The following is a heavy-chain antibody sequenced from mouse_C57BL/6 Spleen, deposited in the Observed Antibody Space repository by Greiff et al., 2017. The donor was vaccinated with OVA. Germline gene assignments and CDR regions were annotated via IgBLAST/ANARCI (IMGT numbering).Heavy chain of an antibody. CDR3: ARREMGLEVYFDY. J-gene: IGHJ2*01. D-gene: IGHD2-3*01. CDR1: GYTFTDYN. V-gene: IGHV1-22*01. Sequence: VQLQQSGPELVKPGASVKMSCKASGYTFTDYNMHWVKQSHGKSLEWIGYINPNNGGTSYNQKFKGKATLTVNKSSSTAYMELRSLTSEDSAVYYCARREMGLEVYFDYWGQGTTLTVSS. CDR2: INPNNGGT.